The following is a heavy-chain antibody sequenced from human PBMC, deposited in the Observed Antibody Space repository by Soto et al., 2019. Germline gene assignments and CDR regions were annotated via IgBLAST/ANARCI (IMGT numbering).Heavy chain of an antibody. CDR2: MSYDGTTK. CDR3: AREVLWSHYFDY. J-gene: IGHJ4*02. CDR1: GFIFSNYV. D-gene: IGHD3-10*01. V-gene: IGHV3-30-3*01. Sequence: QVQLVESGGGVVQPGRSLRLSCAASGFIFSNYVMYWVRQAPGKGLEWVAFMSYDGTTKSYADSVKGRFTISRDNSQNTLYLQMNSLRPEDTGVYYCAREVLWSHYFDYWGQGTLVTVSS.